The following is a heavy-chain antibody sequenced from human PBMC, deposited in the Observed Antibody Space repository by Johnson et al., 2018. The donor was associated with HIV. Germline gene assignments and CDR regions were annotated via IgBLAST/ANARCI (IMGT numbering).Heavy chain of an antibody. CDR2: IYSGGST. Sequence: GKMVEFGGGVVQPGRSLRLSCAASGFTVSSNYMSWVRQAPGKGLEWVSVIYSGGSTYYADSVKGRFTISRDNSKNTLYLQMNSLRAEDTAVYYCARAFSSGWYPHDPFDIWGQGTMVTVSS. CDR1: GFTVSSNY. CDR3: ARAFSSGWYPHDPFDI. V-gene: IGHV3-66*01. D-gene: IGHD6-19*01. J-gene: IGHJ3*02.